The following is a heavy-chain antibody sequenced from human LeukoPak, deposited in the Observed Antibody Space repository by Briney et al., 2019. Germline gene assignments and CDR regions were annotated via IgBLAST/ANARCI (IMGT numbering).Heavy chain of an antibody. CDR3: AKDLPLIVVVPAAITFDY. D-gene: IGHD2-2*02. CDR2: IRYDGSNK. V-gene: IGHV3-30*02. CDR1: GFTFSSYG. J-gene: IGHJ4*02. Sequence: PGGSLRLSCAASGFTFSSYGMHWVRQAPGKGLEWVAFIRYDGSNKYYADSVKGRLTISRDNSKNTLYLQMNSLRAEDTAVYYCAKDLPLIVVVPAAITFDYWGQGTLVTVSS.